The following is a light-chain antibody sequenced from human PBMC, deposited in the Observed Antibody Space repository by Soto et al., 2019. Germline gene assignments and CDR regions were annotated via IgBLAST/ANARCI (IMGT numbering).Light chain of an antibody. CDR2: EVS. V-gene: IGLV2-14*01. Sequence: QSVLTQPASVSGSPGQSITISCTGTSSDFGGYNYVSWYQQHPGKAPKLMIYEVSNRPSGVSNRFSGSKSGNTASLTISGLQAEDEADYYCSSYTSSRTPSYVFGTGTQLTVL. CDR1: SSDFGGYNY. J-gene: IGLJ1*01. CDR3: SSYTSSRTPSYV.